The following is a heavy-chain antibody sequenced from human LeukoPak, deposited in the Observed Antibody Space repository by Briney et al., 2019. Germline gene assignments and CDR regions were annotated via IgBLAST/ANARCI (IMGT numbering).Heavy chain of an antibody. J-gene: IGHJ4*02. CDR2: INAGNGNT. CDR3: ARYSGGYLGHFDY. Sequence: ASVKVSCKASGYTFTSYAMHWVRQAPGQRLEWMGWINAGNGNTKYSQKFQGRVTITRDTSASTAYMELSSLRSEDTAVYYCARYSGGYLGHFDYWGQGTLVTVSS. CDR1: GYTFTSYA. V-gene: IGHV1-3*01. D-gene: IGHD1-26*01.